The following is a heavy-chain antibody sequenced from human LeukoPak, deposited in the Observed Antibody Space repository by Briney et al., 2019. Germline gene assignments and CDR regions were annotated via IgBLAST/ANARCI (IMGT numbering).Heavy chain of an antibody. CDR2: ISYDGSNK. V-gene: IGHV3-30*18. CDR1: GFTVSSYG. CDR3: AKLYDSSGYYFG. Sequence: GGSLRLSCAASGFTVSSYGMHWVRQAPGKGLEWVAVISYDGSNKYYADSVKGRFTISRDNSKNTLYLQMNSLRAEDTAVYYCAKLYDSSGYYFGWGQGTLVTVSS. J-gene: IGHJ4*02. D-gene: IGHD3-22*01.